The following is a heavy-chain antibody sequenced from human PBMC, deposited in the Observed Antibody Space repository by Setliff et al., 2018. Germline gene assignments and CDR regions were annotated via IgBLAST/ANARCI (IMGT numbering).Heavy chain of an antibody. CDR2: IYIGGSA. V-gene: IGHV4-4*07. Sequence: KPPETLSLTCTVSGGSISSYYWSWIRQPAGKGLEWIGHIYIGGSANYNPSLKSRVTMSIDTSKNQFSLKLNSVTAADMAVYYCAREQWLDPPGYYYMDVWAKGTTVTVSS. J-gene: IGHJ6*03. CDR1: GGSISSYY. CDR3: AREQWLDPPGYYYMDV. D-gene: IGHD6-19*01.